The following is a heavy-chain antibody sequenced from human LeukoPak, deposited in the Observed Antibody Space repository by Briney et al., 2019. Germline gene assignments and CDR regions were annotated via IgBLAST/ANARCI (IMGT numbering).Heavy chain of an antibody. CDR3: ARDPSPVLRRNYFDY. Sequence: GGSLRPSCSASGFTFSTYSMNWVRQAPGKGLEWVSYISSSGTTIDYADSVKGRFTISRDNAKNSLYLQMSSLRAEDTAVYYCARDPSPVLRRNYFDYWGQGTLVTVSS. V-gene: IGHV3-48*04. J-gene: IGHJ4*02. CDR1: GFTFSTYS. CDR2: ISSSGTTI. D-gene: IGHD2-8*01.